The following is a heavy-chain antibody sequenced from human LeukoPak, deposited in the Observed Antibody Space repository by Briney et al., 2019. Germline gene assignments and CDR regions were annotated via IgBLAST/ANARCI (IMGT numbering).Heavy chain of an antibody. V-gene: IGHV3-23*01. CDR3: ARDSETETGWYYYGMDV. CDR2: ISYSGANS. D-gene: IGHD1-1*01. Sequence: PGGSLRLSCVGSGFTFSDHQMNWVRQAPGEGLEWVSLISYSGANSYYTDSVRGRFTISRDNSKNTLYLQIYSLRAEDTAIYYCARDSETETGWYYYGMDVWGQGTTVTVSS. CDR1: GFTFSDHQ. J-gene: IGHJ6*02.